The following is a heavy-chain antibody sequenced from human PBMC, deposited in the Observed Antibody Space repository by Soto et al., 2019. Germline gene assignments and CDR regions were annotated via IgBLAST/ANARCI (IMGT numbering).Heavy chain of an antibody. J-gene: IGHJ6*03. D-gene: IGHD2-2*01. V-gene: IGHV3-23*01. Sequence: GGSLRLSCAASGFTFNNYAMSWVRQAPGKGLEWVSAISYSGGSTYYADSVKGRFTISRDNSKNTLSLQMSSLRAEDTAVYYCAKDRARGYCTSTSCYGDYYYYMDVWGKGTTVTVSS. CDR1: GFTFNNYA. CDR3: AKDRARGYCTSTSCYGDYYYYMDV. CDR2: ISYSGGST.